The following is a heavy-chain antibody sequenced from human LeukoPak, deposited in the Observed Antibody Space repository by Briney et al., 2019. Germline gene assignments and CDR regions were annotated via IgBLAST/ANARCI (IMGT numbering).Heavy chain of an antibody. V-gene: IGHV3-21*01. D-gene: IGHD2-15*01. CDR3: ARDHELYCSGGSCSRMDV. Sequence: GGSLRLSCAASGFTFSSYEMNWVRQAPGKGLEWVSSISGSSSYIYYADSMKGRLTISRDNARNSLYLQMNSLRAEDTAVYYCARDHELYCSGGSCSRMDVWGKGTTVTISS. J-gene: IGHJ6*03. CDR1: GFTFSSYE. CDR2: ISGSSSYI.